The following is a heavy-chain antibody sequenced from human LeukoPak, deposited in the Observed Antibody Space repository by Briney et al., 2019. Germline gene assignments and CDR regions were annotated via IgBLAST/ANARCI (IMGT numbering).Heavy chain of an antibody. Sequence: ASVKVSCKASGYTLTSYGISWVRQAPGQGLEWMGWISAYNGNTNYAQKLQGRVTMTTDTCTRTACMELRSLRSDDTAVYYCARGGYLYYYYYGMDVWGQGTTVTVSS. CDR1: GYTLTSYG. CDR3: ARGGYLYYYYYGMDV. J-gene: IGHJ6*02. D-gene: IGHD3-22*01. V-gene: IGHV1-18*01. CDR2: ISAYNGNT.